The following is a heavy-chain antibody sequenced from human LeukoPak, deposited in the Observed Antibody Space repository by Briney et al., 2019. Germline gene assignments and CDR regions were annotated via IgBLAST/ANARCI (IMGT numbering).Heavy chain of an antibody. Sequence: PSETLSLTCTVSGASISSSYWSWIRQPPGKGLEWLGYISYSGSTNYNPSLKSRVTISVDTSKNQFSLKLSSVTAADTAVYYCARSPTSYYYYMDVWGKGTTVTISS. CDR1: GASISSSY. V-gene: IGHV4-59*01. CDR2: ISYSGST. CDR3: ARSPTSYYYYMDV. J-gene: IGHJ6*03. D-gene: IGHD1-1*01.